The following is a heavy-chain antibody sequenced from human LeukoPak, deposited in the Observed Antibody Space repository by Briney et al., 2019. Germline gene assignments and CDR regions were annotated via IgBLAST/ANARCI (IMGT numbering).Heavy chain of an antibody. D-gene: IGHD3-10*01. V-gene: IGHV4-30-2*01. CDR1: GGSISSGDHS. Sequence: PSQTLSLTCAVSGGSISSGDHSWSWIRQPPGKGLEWIGYIFHTGHTYYNPSLKSRVTRSVDRSKNQCSLNLSPVTAADTALYYCARDYYHIRSYGSRPDPWGQGTLVTVSS. J-gene: IGHJ5*02. CDR2: IFHTGHT. CDR3: ARDYYHIRSYGSRPDP.